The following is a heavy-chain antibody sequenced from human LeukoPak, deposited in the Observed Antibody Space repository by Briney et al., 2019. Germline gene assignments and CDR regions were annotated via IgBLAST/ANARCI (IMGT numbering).Heavy chain of an antibody. CDR3: VRQSRYGSGSYSGSY. CDR1: GGSISSSNW. CDR2: IYHSGST. V-gene: IGHV4-4*02. Sequence: SETLSLTCAVSGGSISSSNWWSWVRQPPGKGLEWIGEIYHSGSTNYNPSLKSRVTISVDKSKNQFSLKLSSVTAADTAVYYCVRQSRYGSGSYSGSYWGQGILVTVSS. D-gene: IGHD3-10*01. J-gene: IGHJ4*02.